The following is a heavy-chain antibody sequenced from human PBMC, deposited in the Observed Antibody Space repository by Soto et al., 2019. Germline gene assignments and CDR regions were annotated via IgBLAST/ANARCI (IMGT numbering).Heavy chain of an antibody. CDR1: GYSFIDYW. J-gene: IGHJ4*02. D-gene: IGHD6-6*01. V-gene: IGHV5-51*01. CDR2: IYPGDSDT. Sequence: GESLKISCKGSGYSFIDYWIGWVRQMPGKGLEWMGIIYPGDSDTRYSPSFQGQVTISADKSISTAYLQWSSLKASDTAMYYCARQFSIAAPRPVDYWGQGTLVTVSS. CDR3: ARQFSIAAPRPVDY.